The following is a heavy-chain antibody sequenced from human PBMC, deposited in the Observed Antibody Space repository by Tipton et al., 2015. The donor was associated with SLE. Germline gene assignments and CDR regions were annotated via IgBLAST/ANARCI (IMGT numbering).Heavy chain of an antibody. D-gene: IGHD3-22*01. CDR3: ARDEYHYDGTGYHLLGHFDY. Sequence: TLFLTCIVSGDSISSSSYYWSWIRLSPGKGLEWIGSIAHYFGSTYYNPSLTSRVAISVDPSKNQFSLKLSSVTAADTAVYYCARDEYHYDGTGYHLLGHFDYWGQGSLVTVSS. CDR1: GDSISSSSYY. CDR2: IAHYFGST. J-gene: IGHJ4*02. V-gene: IGHV4-39*07.